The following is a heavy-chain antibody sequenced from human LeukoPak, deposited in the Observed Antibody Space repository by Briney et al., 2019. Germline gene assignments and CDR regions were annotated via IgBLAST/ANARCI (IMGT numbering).Heavy chain of an antibody. V-gene: IGHV4-59*01. CDR1: GGSITSSY. CDR3: ARGRYSAGENWSDP. Sequence: SETLSLTCTVSGGSITSSYWSWIRQSPGKGLEWIGYIHYTGSTNYNPSLKSRVTMLIDTSKNQYSLKLSSVTAADTAVYYCARGRYSAGENWSDPWGQGTLVTVSS. CDR2: IHYTGST. D-gene: IGHD3-9*01. J-gene: IGHJ5*02.